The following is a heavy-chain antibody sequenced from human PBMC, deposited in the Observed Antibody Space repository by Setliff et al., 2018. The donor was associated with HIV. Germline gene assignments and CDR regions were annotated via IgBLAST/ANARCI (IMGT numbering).Heavy chain of an antibody. CDR3: ARGYSSSWYDS. V-gene: IGHV4-39*07. J-gene: IGHJ5*01. D-gene: IGHD6-13*01. CDR2: IDYSGST. Sequence: SETLSLTCTVSGGSIISSNFYWGWIRQPPGKGPEDIGSIDYSGSTYYNPSLESRVTISVDTSKNQFSLRLSSVTAADTAVYYCARGYSSSWYDSWGQGTLVTVSS. CDR1: GGSIISSNFY.